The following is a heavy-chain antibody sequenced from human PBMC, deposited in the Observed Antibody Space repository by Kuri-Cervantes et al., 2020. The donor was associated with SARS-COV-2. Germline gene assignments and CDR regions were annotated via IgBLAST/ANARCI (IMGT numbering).Heavy chain of an antibody. CDR2: IYTSGST. V-gene: IGHV4-4*07. CDR3: ARGPGIAVAGGFDY. Sequence: SETLSLTCAVSGGSISSYYWSWIRQPAGKGLEWIGRIYTSGSTNYNPSLKSRVTMSVDTSKNQFSLKLSSVTAADTAVYYCARGPGIAVAGGFDYWGQGTLVTVSS. D-gene: IGHD6-19*01. J-gene: IGHJ4*02. CDR1: GGSISSYY.